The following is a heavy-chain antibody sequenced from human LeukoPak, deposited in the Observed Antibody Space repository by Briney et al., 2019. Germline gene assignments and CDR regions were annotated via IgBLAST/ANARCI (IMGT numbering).Heavy chain of an antibody. V-gene: IGHV4-31*11. CDR2: IYYSGST. J-gene: IGHJ5*02. D-gene: IGHD2-2*01. CDR3: ARGTGEDIVVVPDNNWFDP. Sequence: SETLSPTCAVSGGSISSGGYSWSWIRQPPGKGLEWIGYIYYSGSTYYNPSLKSRVTISVDTSKNQFSLKLSSVTAADTAVYYCARGTGEDIVVVPDNNWFDPWGQGTLVTVSS. CDR1: GGSISSGGYS.